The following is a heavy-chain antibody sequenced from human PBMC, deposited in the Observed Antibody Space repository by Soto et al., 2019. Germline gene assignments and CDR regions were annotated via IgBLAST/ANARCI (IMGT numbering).Heavy chain of an antibody. CDR3: AKVGSGSSWFYFFDY. V-gene: IGHV3-23*01. CDR2: IIGSGGRT. D-gene: IGHD3-10*01. J-gene: IGHJ4*02. Sequence: EVQLLESGGNLVQPGGSLRLSCAASGFTFTSNAMSWVRQAPGKGLEWVSSIIGSGGRTYYADSVKGRFTISRDNPRNTLYLPMDSLRVEDTAVYYCAKVGSGSSWFYFFDYWGQGNLVTVSS. CDR1: GFTFTSNA.